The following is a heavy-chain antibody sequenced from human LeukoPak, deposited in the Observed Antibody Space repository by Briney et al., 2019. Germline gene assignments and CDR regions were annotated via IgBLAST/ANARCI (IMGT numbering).Heavy chain of an antibody. V-gene: IGHV1-69*05. J-gene: IGHJ5*02. CDR1: VGTFSSYA. CDR2: IIPIFGTA. CDR3: ARMLSGSYYSWFDP. D-gene: IGHD1-26*01. Sequence: SVKVSCKASVGTFSSYAISWVRQAPGQGLEWMGGIIPIFGTANYAQKFQGRVTITTDESTSTAYMELSSLRSEDTAVYYCARMLSGSYYSWFDPWGQGTLVTVSS.